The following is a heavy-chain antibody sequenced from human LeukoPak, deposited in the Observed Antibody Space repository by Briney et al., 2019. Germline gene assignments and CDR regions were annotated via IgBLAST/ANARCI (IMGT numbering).Heavy chain of an antibody. CDR1: GGTFSSYA. Sequence: GASVKVSCKASGGTFSSYAISWVRQAPGQGLEWMGGIIPIFGTANYAQKLQGRVTMTTDTSTSTAYMELRSLRSDDTAVYYCARSGHSYGLSRRRYYYYMDVWGKGTTVTISS. J-gene: IGHJ6*03. D-gene: IGHD5-18*01. CDR2: IIPIFGTA. V-gene: IGHV1-69*05. CDR3: ARSGHSYGLSRRRYYYYMDV.